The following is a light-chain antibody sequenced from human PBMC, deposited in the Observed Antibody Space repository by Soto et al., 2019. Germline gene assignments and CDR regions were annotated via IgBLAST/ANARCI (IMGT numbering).Light chain of an antibody. CDR1: SSNIGSNT. V-gene: IGLV1-44*01. Sequence: QSVLTQPPSASGTPGLRVTISCSGSSSNIGSNTVNWYQQLPGTAPKLLIYSNNQRPSGVPDRFSGSKSGTSASLAISRLQSEDEADYNCAAWDDSLNGVVFGGGTKLTVL. J-gene: IGLJ2*01. CDR3: AAWDDSLNGVV. CDR2: SNN.